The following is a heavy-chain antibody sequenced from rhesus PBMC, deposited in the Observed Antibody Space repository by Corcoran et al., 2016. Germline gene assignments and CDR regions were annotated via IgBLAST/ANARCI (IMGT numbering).Heavy chain of an antibody. D-gene: IGHD1-26*01. Sequence: QVQLQESGPGVVKPSETLSLTCAVSGGSISDSYRWSWIRQPPGKGLEWIGYIYGSSTSTNYNPSLRRRVTISKDPSKDHFSLNPSSVTAADTAVYYCARVSGTTVYWGQGVLVTVSA. CDR2: IYGSSTST. CDR3: ARVSGTTVY. V-gene: IGHV4S10*01. J-gene: IGHJ4*01. CDR1: GGSISDSYR.